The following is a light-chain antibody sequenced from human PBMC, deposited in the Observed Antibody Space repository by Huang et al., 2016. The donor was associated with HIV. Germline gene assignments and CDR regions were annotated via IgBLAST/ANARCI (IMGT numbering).Light chain of an antibody. Sequence: EAALSQSTATPSLSPGGRVTLPCRASQSISGVAWYQQRPGQAPRLLIYDSSRRSTALPGRFSGSGSGTDFTLTIDSLEPEYFAVYCCQQRGKWLTFGGGTKVQIK. CDR3: QQRGKWLT. CDR2: DSS. CDR1: QSISGV. V-gene: IGKV3-11*01. J-gene: IGKJ4*01.